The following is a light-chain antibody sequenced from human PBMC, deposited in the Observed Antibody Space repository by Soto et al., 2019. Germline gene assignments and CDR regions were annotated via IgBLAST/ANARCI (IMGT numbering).Light chain of an antibody. CDR1: QGISTY. J-gene: IGKJ1*01. V-gene: IGKV1-39*01. CDR2: AAS. Sequence: DIQMAQSPSSLCASVGDRVTIIRRASQGISTYLNWYTQKPGKAPKVLIYAASSLQSGVPSRFSGSGSETDVTLTISSLQPEEFATYSCQQSNSITWTFGQGTKVDIK. CDR3: QQSNSITWT.